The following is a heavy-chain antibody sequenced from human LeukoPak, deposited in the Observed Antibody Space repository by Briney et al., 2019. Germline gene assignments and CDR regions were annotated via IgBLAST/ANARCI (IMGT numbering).Heavy chain of an antibody. CDR1: GYTFTSYY. V-gene: IGHV1-46*03. Sequence: ASVKVSCKASGYTFTSYYMHWVQQAPGQGLEWMGIINPSGGRTSYAQKFQGRVTMTRDTSTSTVYMELSSLRSEDTAVYYCAREGPNNWCDAFDIWGQGTMVTVPS. CDR3: AREGPNNWCDAFDI. J-gene: IGHJ3*02. CDR2: INPSGGRT. D-gene: IGHD1-1*01.